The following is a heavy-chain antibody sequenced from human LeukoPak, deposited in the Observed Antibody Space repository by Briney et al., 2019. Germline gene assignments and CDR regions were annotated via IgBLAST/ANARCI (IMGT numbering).Heavy chain of an antibody. Sequence: SETLSLTCAVYGGSFSGYYWSWIRQPPGKGLEWIGEINHSGSTNYNPSLKSRVTISVDTSKNQFSLKLSSVTAADTAVYYCARLRVWVGATYWGQGTLVTVSS. J-gene: IGHJ4*02. CDR2: INHSGST. CDR3: ARLRVWVGATY. CDR1: GGSFSGYY. V-gene: IGHV4-34*01. D-gene: IGHD1-26*01.